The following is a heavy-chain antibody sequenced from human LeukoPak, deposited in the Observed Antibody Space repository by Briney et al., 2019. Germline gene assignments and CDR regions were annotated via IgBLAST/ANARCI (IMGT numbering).Heavy chain of an antibody. Sequence: ASVKVSCKASGGTFSSYAISWVRQAPGQGLEWMGGIIPIFGTANYAQKFQGRVTITADESTSTAYMELSSLRSEDTAVYYCARDYSGYDPFDYWGQGTLVTVSS. J-gene: IGHJ4*02. D-gene: IGHD5-12*01. CDR1: GGTFSSYA. V-gene: IGHV1-69*13. CDR3: ARDYSGYDPFDY. CDR2: IIPIFGTA.